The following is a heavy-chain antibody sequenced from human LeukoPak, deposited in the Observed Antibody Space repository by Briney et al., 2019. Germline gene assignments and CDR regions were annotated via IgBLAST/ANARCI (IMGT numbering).Heavy chain of an antibody. D-gene: IGHD2-2*01. J-gene: IGHJ5*02. Sequence: GGSLRLSCAASGFTFSSYAMSWVRQAPGKGLEWVSAISGSGGSTYYADSVKGRFTISRDNSKNTLYLQMNSLRAEDTAVYYCAKDSPLVVVPAATNWFDPWGQGTLVTVSS. CDR3: AKDSPLVVVPAATNWFDP. V-gene: IGHV3-23*01. CDR2: ISGSGGST. CDR1: GFTFSSYA.